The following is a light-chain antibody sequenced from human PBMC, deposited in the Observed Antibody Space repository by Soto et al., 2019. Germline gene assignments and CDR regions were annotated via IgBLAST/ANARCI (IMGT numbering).Light chain of an antibody. J-gene: IGKJ4*01. Sequence: AIQMTQSPSSLSASVGDRVTITCRASQGIRNDLGWYQQKPGKAPKLLIYAASSSQSGVPSRFSGSGSGTAFSLTITRLQPDDFATYYCLQDYHSLTFGGGPKVQLK. CDR3: LQDYHSLT. CDR2: AAS. CDR1: QGIRND. V-gene: IGKV1-6*01.